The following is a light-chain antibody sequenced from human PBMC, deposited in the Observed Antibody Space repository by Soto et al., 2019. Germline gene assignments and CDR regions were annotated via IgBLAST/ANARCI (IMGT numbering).Light chain of an antibody. CDR2: EVT. CDR1: SSDVGGYNY. V-gene: IGLV2-14*01. Sequence: QSVLTQPASVSGAPGQSITISCTGTSSDVGGYNYVSWYQQHPDKAPKLMIYEVTNRPSGVSFRFSGSKSGNTASLTISGLQPEDEADYYCSSYTSTSTLYVFVTGTKLTVL. CDR3: SSYTSTSTLYV. J-gene: IGLJ1*01.